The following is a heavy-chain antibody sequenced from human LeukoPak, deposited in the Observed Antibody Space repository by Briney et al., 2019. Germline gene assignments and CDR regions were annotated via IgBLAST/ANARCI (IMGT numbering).Heavy chain of an antibody. CDR3: AREEAQYAFDI. J-gene: IGHJ3*02. CDR2: IYYSGST. V-gene: IGHV4-59*01. Sequence: PSETLSLTCTVSGGSISSYYWSWIRQPPGKGLGWIGYIYYSGSTNYNPSLKSRVTISVDTSKNQFSLKLSSVTAADTAVYYCAREEAQYAFDIWGQGTMVTVSS. CDR1: GGSISSYY.